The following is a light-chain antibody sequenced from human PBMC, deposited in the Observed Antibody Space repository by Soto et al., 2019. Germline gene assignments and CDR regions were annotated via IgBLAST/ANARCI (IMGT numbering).Light chain of an antibody. J-gene: IGLJ3*02. CDR2: DVS. CDR1: SSDVGGYNY. CDR3: CSYAGSPGEV. Sequence: QSALTQPRSVSGSPGQSVTISCTGTSSDVGGYNYVSWYQQHPGKAPKLMFYDVSKRPSGVPDRFSGSKSGNTASLTISGLQAEDEADYYCCSYAGSPGEVFGGGTKLTVL. V-gene: IGLV2-11*01.